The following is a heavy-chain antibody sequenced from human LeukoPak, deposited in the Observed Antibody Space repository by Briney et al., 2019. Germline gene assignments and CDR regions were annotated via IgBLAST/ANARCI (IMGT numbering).Heavy chain of an antibody. D-gene: IGHD4-11*01. CDR2: IYTSGST. CDR3: AREVRTVTYYYYMDV. V-gene: IGHV4-4*07. CDR1: GGSISSYY. Sequence: PSETLSLTCTVSGGSISSYYWSWIRQPAGKGLEWIGRIYTSGSTNYNPSLKSRVTMSVDTSKNQFSLKLSSVTAADTAVYYCAREVRTVTYYYYMDVWGKGTTVTVSS. J-gene: IGHJ6*03.